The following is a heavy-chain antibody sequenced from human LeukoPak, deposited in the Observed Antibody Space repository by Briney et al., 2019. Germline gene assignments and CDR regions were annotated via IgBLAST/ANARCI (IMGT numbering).Heavy chain of an antibody. Sequence: GGSLRLSCAPSGFSFSNFAIHWVRQAPGKGLEWLAVISHDGATKHYADSVKGRFTISRDNSNNSLSLQMNSLNAEDTAVYYCARARGRWHLLPLDFWGQGTLVTVSS. CDR2: ISHDGATK. CDR3: ARARGRWHLLPLDF. D-gene: IGHD1-26*01. CDR1: GFSFSNFA. J-gene: IGHJ4*02. V-gene: IGHV3-30*04.